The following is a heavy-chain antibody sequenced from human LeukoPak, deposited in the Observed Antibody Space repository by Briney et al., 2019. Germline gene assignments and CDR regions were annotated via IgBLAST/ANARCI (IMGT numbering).Heavy chain of an antibody. D-gene: IGHD2-21*01. CDR3: AKVSPRSIPFHY. CDR1: GFTFSTYA. Sequence: GGSLRLSCAASGFTFSTYAMSWVRQAPGKGLEWVSGISDSGDNIYDADSVKGRFTISRDNSKNTLYLQMNSLRAEDTAVYYCAKVSPRSIPFHYWGQGTLVTVSS. V-gene: IGHV3-23*01. CDR2: ISDSGDNI. J-gene: IGHJ4*02.